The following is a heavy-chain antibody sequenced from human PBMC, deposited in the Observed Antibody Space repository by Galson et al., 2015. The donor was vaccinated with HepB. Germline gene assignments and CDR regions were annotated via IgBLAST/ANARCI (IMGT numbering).Heavy chain of an antibody. CDR3: ARDLGGYSYGEPV. J-gene: IGHJ4*02. Sequence: SLRLSCAASGFTFSDYYMSWIRQAPGKGLEWVSYISSSSSYTNYADSVKGRFTISRDNAKNSLYLQMNSLRAEDTAVYYCARDLGGYSYGEPVWGQGTLVTVSS. V-gene: IGHV3-11*06. D-gene: IGHD5-18*01. CDR2: ISSSSSYT. CDR1: GFTFSDYY.